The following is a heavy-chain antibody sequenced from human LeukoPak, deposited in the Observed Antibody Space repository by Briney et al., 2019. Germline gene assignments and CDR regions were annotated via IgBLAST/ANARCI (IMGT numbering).Heavy chain of an antibody. CDR3: AGVESAYYGMDV. Sequence: SVKVFCKASGGTFSSYAISWVRQAPGQGLEWMGGIIPIFGTANYAQKFQGRVTITADESTSTAYMELSSLRSEDTAVYYCAGVESAYYGMDVWGQGTTVTVSS. J-gene: IGHJ6*02. CDR1: GGTFSSYA. V-gene: IGHV1-69*13. CDR2: IIPIFGTA.